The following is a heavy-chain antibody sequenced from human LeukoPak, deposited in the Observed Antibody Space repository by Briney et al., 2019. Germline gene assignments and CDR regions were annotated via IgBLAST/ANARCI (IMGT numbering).Heavy chain of an antibody. CDR2: IYPGDSDT. CDR1: GYSFTNYW. D-gene: IGHD5-18*01. V-gene: IGHV5-51*01. CDR3: ARRPRYNFGPHCYS. Sequence: SGESLKISCQASGYSFTNYWIGWVRQMPGKGLEWMGIIYPGDSDTRYSPSFQGQVTISADKSISTAYLQWSSLQASDTGMHYCARRPRYNFGPHCYSWGQGTLVTVSS. J-gene: IGHJ4*02.